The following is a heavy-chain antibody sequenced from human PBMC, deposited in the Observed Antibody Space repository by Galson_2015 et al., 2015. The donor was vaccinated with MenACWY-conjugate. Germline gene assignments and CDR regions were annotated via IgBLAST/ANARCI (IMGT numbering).Heavy chain of an antibody. Sequence: SLRLSCAASGLTVSSNYMSWVRQAPGKGLEWVSIIYRGGNTYYADSVKGRFTISRDNSKNTLYLQMNSLRAEDTAVYYCARDRRFSSRGVVTSSRMDVWGQGTLVTVSS. D-gene: IGHD3-10*01. CDR3: ARDRRFSSRGVVTSSRMDV. CDR2: IYRGGNT. V-gene: IGHV3-53*01. J-gene: IGHJ4*02. CDR1: GLTVSSNY.